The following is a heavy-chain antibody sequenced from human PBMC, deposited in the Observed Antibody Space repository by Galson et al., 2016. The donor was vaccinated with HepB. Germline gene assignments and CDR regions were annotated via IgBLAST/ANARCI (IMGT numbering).Heavy chain of an antibody. D-gene: IGHD6-13*01. J-gene: IGHJ4*02. Sequence: TLSLTCTVSGGSISSSTYYWGWIRQPPGKGLEWIGSIYYSGSTYYNPSLKSRVTISVDTSKNQFSLKLSSVTAADTAVYYCARRAAAGNFDYWGQGTLVTVST. CDR3: ARRAAAGNFDY. CDR1: GGSISSSTYY. CDR2: IYYSGST. V-gene: IGHV4-39*07.